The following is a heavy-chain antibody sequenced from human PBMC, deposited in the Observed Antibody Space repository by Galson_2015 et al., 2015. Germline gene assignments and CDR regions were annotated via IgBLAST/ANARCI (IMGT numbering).Heavy chain of an antibody. CDR3: ATDGSYYDY. V-gene: IGHV3-30*03. CDR1: GFTFSSYG. Sequence: LRLSCAASGFTFSSYGMHWVRQAPGKGLEWVAVISYDGSNKYHADSVKGRFTISRDNSKNTLYLQMNSLRAEDTAVYYCATDGSYYDYWGQGTLVTVSS. D-gene: IGHD1-26*01. CDR2: ISYDGSNK. J-gene: IGHJ4*02.